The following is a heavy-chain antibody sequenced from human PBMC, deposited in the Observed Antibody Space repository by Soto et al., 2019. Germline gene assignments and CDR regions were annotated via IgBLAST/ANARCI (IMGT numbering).Heavy chain of an antibody. Sequence: GGSLRLSCAASGFTFSDYYMSWIRQAPGKGLEWVSYISSSGSTIYYADSVKGRFTISRDNAKNSLYLQMNSLRAEDTAVYYCARVKAVAGTPVYFQHWGQGTLVTVSS. J-gene: IGHJ1*01. CDR2: ISSSGSTI. V-gene: IGHV3-11*01. CDR3: ARVKAVAGTPVYFQH. D-gene: IGHD6-19*01. CDR1: GFTFSDYY.